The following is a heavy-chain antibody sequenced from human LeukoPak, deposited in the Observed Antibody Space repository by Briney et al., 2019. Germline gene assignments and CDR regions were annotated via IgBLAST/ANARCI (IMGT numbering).Heavy chain of an antibody. Sequence: HPGGSLRLSCAASGFTFSGSAMHWVRQASGKGLEWVGRIRSKANSYATAYAASVKGRFTISRDDSKNTVYLQMNSLKTEDTAVYYCTKSSTVTVLFNYWGQGTLVTVSS. V-gene: IGHV3-73*01. J-gene: IGHJ4*02. CDR2: IRSKANSYAT. D-gene: IGHD4-17*01. CDR3: TKSSTVTVLFNY. CDR1: GFTFSGSA.